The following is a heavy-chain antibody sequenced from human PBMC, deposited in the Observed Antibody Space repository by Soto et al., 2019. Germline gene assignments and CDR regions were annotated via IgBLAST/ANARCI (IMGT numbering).Heavy chain of an antibody. CDR3: ARGYYGSGSYYNAYYYGMDV. CDR2: IIPIFGTA. Sequence: ASLKVSCKTSGYTFSSYAISCVRHTTGQGLELMGGIIPIFGTANYAQKFQGRVTITADESTSTAYMELSSLRSEDTAVYYCARGYYGSGSYYNAYYYGMDVWGQGTTVTVSS. V-gene: IGHV1-69*13. CDR1: GYTFSSYA. D-gene: IGHD3-10*01. J-gene: IGHJ6*02.